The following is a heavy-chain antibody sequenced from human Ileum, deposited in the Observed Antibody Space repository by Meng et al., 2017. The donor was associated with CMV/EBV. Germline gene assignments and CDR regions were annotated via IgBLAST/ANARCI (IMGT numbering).Heavy chain of an antibody. J-gene: IGHJ4*02. Sequence: QAQLQESGPGLVKPSKTPALPCTFSGGSISSGDYYWSWIRQPPGKGLEWIGYIYYSGSTYYNPSLKSRVTISADTSKNQFSLKLNSVTAADTAVYYCASGSPQLGYVWGQGTLVTVSS. D-gene: IGHD1-1*01. V-gene: IGHV4-30-4*01. CDR2: IYYSGST. CDR3: ASGSPQLGYV. CDR1: GGSISSGDYY.